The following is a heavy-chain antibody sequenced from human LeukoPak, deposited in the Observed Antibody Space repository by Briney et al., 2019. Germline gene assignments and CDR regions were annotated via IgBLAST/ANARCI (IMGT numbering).Heavy chain of an antibody. CDR1: GGSISSRTYY. V-gene: IGHV4-39*01. J-gene: IGHJ3*01. D-gene: IGHD6-19*01. CDR2: IYNSGTT. CDR3: ARARQTSSGWFLAFDV. Sequence: SETLPLTCTVSGGSISSRTYYWGWIRPPPGQGLEWIVNIYNSGTTYYNPSLKSRVTISVDTSKNQFSLYLSSVTAADTAVYYCARARQTSSGWFLAFDVWGQGTMVTVSS.